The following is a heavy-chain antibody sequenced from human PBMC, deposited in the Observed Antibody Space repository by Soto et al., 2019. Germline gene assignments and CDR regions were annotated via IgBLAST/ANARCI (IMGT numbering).Heavy chain of an antibody. D-gene: IGHD1-26*01. J-gene: IGHJ4*02. Sequence: EVLLLESGGGLVQPGGSLRLSCAASGFIFSSYDMTWVRQDPGQGLEWVSILSVTGGGPYYADSVRGRFTMSRDNSKNTLALEMSGLRADDSAVYYCAKGRETTTSAKFCFDNWGQGTLFNVSS. V-gene: IGHV3-23*01. CDR3: AKGRETTTSAKFCFDN. CDR2: LSVTGGGP. CDR1: GFIFSSYD.